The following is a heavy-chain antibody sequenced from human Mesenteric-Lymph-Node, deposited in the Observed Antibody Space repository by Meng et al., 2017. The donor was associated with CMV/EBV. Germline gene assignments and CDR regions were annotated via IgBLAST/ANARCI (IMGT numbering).Heavy chain of an antibody. CDR3: ARGDVFAASSGEY. D-gene: IGHD3-22*01. V-gene: IGHV1-46*01. Sequence: ASGYTFTRFYIHWVRQAPGQGLEWMGIINPSGGATTYAQKFQGRVTMTRDTSTSTVYMELSSLKSDDTAVYYCARGDVFAASSGEYWGQGTLVTVSS. CDR1: GYTFTRFY. CDR2: INPSGGAT. J-gene: IGHJ4*02.